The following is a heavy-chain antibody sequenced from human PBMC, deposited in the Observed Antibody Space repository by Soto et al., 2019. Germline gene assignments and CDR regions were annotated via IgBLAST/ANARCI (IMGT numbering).Heavy chain of an antibody. CDR3: ARDLQFDCSGGSCPDDY. J-gene: IGHJ4*02. D-gene: IGHD2-15*01. CDR1: GFTFSSYA. V-gene: IGHV3-30-3*01. Sequence: QVQLVESGGGVVQPGRSLRLSCAASGFTFSSYAMHWVRQAPGKGLEWVAVISYDGSNKYYADSVKGRFTISRDNSKNTLYLQMNSLRAEDTAGYYCARDLQFDCSGGSCPDDYWGQGTLVTVSS. CDR2: ISYDGSNK.